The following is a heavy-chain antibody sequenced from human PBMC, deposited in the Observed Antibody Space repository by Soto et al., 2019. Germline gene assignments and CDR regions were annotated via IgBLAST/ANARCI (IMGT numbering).Heavy chain of an antibody. D-gene: IGHD1-26*01. J-gene: IGHJ4*02. Sequence: EVQLLESGGALVQPGGSLKLSCVASGFTFSSHPLSWVRQSPGKGLEWVSVIDGGGYNTNYADSVKGRFTISRDSSKNTVFLQMSSLRAEDTAVYYCAKVSWEGNNFWGQGTLVTVSS. CDR3: AKVSWEGNNF. CDR1: GFTFSSHP. V-gene: IGHV3-23*01. CDR2: IDGGGYNT.